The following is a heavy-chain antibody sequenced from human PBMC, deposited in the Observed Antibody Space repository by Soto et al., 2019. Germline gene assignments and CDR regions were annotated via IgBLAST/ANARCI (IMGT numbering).Heavy chain of an antibody. CDR1: GFTFSNYA. V-gene: IGHV3-23*01. CDR2: ISGSGDST. D-gene: IGHD6-13*01. Sequence: EVQLLESGGGLVQPGGSLRLSCAASGFTFSNYAMNWVRQAPGKGLEWVSAISGSGDSTYYADSVKGRFTISRDNSKNTLYLQMNSLRAEDTAIYYCAKRTSGSSYDYWGQGTLVTVSS. J-gene: IGHJ4*02. CDR3: AKRTSGSSYDY.